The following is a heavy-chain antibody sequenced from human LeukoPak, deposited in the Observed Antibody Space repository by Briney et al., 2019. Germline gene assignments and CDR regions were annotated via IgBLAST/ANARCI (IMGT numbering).Heavy chain of an antibody. CDR2: INHSGST. J-gene: IGHJ4*02. CDR1: GGSFSGYY. Sequence: SETLSLTCAVYGGSFSGYYWSWIRQPPGKGLEWIGEINHSGSTNYNPSLKSRVTISVDTSKNQFSLKLSSVTAADTAVYYCAALTDYWGQGTLVTVSS. CDR3: AALTDY. V-gene: IGHV4-34*01.